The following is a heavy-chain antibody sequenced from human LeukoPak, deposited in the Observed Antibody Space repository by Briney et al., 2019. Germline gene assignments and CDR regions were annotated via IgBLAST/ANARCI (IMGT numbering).Heavy chain of an antibody. CDR3: AKGPYYYDSSGYLDP. V-gene: IGHV3-23*01. CDR1: GFTFSSYA. J-gene: IGHJ5*02. CDR2: ISGSGGST. D-gene: IGHD3-22*01. Sequence: GGSLRLSCAASGFTFSSYAMSWVRQAPGKGLEWVSAISGSGGSTYYADSVKGRFIISRDNSKNTLYLQMNSLRAEDTAVYYCAKGPYYYDSSGYLDPWGQGTLVTVSS.